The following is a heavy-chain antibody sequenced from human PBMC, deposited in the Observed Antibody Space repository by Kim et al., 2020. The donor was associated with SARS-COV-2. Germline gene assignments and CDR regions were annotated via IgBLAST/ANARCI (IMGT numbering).Heavy chain of an antibody. V-gene: IGHV3-11*06. Sequence: TNYADSVKGRFTISRDNAKNSLYLQMNSLRAEDTAVYYCATNYYGSGVDYWGQGTLVTVSS. CDR2: T. CDR3: ATNYYGSGVDY. D-gene: IGHD3-10*01. J-gene: IGHJ4*02.